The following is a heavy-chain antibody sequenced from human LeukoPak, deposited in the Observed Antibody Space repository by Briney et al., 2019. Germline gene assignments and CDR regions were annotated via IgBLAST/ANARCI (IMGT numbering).Heavy chain of an antibody. J-gene: IGHJ5*02. CDR2: IRSNSDGGTI. D-gene: IGHD3-22*01. Sequence: GGSLRLSCAASGFTFSNAWMNWVRQAPGKGLEWVGRIRSNSDGGTIDYAVPVKGRFALSRDDSKNTLYLQMNSLQTEDTAVYYCATDFYDTTWGQGTLVTVSS. CDR1: GFTFSNAW. CDR3: ATDFYDTT. V-gene: IGHV3-15*07.